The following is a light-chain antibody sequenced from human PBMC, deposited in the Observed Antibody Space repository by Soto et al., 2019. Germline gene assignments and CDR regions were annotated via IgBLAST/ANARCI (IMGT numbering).Light chain of an antibody. CDR3: QVWDSSSDHVV. Sequence: SYELTQPPSVSVAPRQTASITCGGNNIGSKSVQWYQEKPGQAPVLVVYDDSDRPSGIPERFSGSNSGNTATLTISRVEAGDEADYYCQVWDSSSDHVVFGGGTKLTVL. CDR1: NIGSKS. J-gene: IGLJ2*01. V-gene: IGLV3-21*02. CDR2: DDS.